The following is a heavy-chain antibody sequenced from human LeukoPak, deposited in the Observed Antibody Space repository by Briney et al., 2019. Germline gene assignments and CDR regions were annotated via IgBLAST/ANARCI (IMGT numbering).Heavy chain of an antibody. CDR3: ARDPYYYGSGSYYYFDC. V-gene: IGHV3-7*01. CDR1: GFTFSSYW. CDR2: IKQDGSEK. Sequence: GGSLRLSCAASGFTFSSYWMSWVRQAPGKGLEWVANIKQDGSEKYYVDSVKGRFTISRDNAKNSLYLQMNSLRAEDTAVYYCARDPYYYGSGSYYYFDCWGQGTLVTVSS. D-gene: IGHD3-10*01. J-gene: IGHJ4*02.